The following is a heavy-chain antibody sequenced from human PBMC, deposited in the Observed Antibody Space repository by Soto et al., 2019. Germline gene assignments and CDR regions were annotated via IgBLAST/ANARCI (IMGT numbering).Heavy chain of an antibody. J-gene: IGHJ4*02. Sequence: EVQLLESGGGLVQPGGSLRLSCAASGFTFSSYAMSWVRQAPGKGLEWVSAISGSGGSTYYADSVKGRFTISRDNSKNTLYLHMNSLRAEDTAVYYCAETAKTTITMVRGKAYYFDYWGQGTLVTVSS. V-gene: IGHV3-23*01. CDR3: AETAKTTITMVRGKAYYFDY. CDR2: ISGSGGST. CDR1: GFTFSSYA. D-gene: IGHD3-10*01.